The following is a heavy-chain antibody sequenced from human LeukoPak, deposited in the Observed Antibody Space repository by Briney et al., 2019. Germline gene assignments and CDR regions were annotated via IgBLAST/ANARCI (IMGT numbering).Heavy chain of an antibody. Sequence: ASVKVSCKASGYTFTSYDINWVRQATGQGLEWMGWMNPNSGNTGYAQKFQGRVTMTRNTSISTAYMELSGLRSEDTAVYYCARAAAGRLYYYYYMDVWGKGTTVTVSS. J-gene: IGHJ6*03. CDR1: GYTFTSYD. D-gene: IGHD6-13*01. V-gene: IGHV1-8*01. CDR2: MNPNSGNT. CDR3: ARAAAGRLYYYYYMDV.